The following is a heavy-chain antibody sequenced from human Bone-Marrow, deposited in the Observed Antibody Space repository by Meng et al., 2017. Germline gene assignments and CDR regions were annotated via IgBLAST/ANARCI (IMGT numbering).Heavy chain of an antibody. CDR1: GFTFSSYA. J-gene: IGHJ3*02. CDR3: ARAYYDSSGYSDAFDI. Sequence: GESLKISCAASGFTFSSYAMHWVRQAPGKGLEWVAVISYDGSNKYYADSVKGRFTISRDNSKNTLYLQMNGLRAEDTAVYYCARAYYDSSGYSDAFDIWGQGTMVTVSS. V-gene: IGHV3-30*01. D-gene: IGHD3-22*01. CDR2: ISYDGSNK.